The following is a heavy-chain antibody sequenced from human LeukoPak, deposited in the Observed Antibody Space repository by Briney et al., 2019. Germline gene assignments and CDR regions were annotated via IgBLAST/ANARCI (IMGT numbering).Heavy chain of an antibody. CDR2: ISTSSIYI. J-gene: IGHJ4*02. V-gene: IGHV3-21*01. CDR1: GFTFSTYS. Sequence: GGSLRLSCAASGFTFSTYSMNWVRQAPGKGLEWVSSISTSSIYIYYANSLKGRFTISRDNAKNSLYLQMDSLRAEDTAVYYCARDLMGWDLHYFDYWGQGTLVTVSS. CDR3: ARDLMGWDLHYFDY. D-gene: IGHD1-26*01.